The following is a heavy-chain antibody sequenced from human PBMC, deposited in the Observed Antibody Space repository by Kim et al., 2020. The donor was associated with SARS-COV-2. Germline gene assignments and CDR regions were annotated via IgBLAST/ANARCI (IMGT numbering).Heavy chain of an antibody. CDR1: GGSFSGYY. V-gene: IGHV4-34*01. CDR2: INHSGST. D-gene: IGHD6-19*01. Sequence: SETLSLTCAVYGGSFSGYYWSWIRQPPGKGLEWIGEINHSGSTNYNPSLKSRVTISVDTSKNQFSLKLSSVTAADTAVYYCARRPHSGWAYNWFDPWGQG. CDR3: ARRPHSGWAYNWFDP. J-gene: IGHJ5*02.